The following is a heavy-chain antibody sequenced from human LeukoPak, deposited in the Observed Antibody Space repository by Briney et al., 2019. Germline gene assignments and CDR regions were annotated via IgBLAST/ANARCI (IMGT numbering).Heavy chain of an antibody. Sequence: GASVKVSCKASGYTFTSYYMHWVRQAPGQGLEWMGIINPSGGSTSYAQKFQGRVTMTRDTSISTAYMEMSRLRSDDTAVYYCARESTPSGYDFWSGNGNGYMDVWGKGTTVTVSS. CDR2: INPSGGST. D-gene: IGHD3-3*01. CDR3: ARESTPSGYDFWSGNGNGYMDV. V-gene: IGHV1-46*01. CDR1: GYTFTSYY. J-gene: IGHJ6*03.